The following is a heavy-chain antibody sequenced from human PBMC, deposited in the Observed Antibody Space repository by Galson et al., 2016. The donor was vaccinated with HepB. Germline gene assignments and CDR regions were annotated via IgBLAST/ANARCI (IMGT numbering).Heavy chain of an antibody. Sequence: SVKVSCKASGYTFTSYGISWVRQAPGQGLEWMGWISAYIGNTNYAQKLQGRVTMTTDTSTSTAYMELRSLRSDDTAVYYCARIQKSHYDFWSGYFYFYGMDVGGKGTTVTVSS. D-gene: IGHD3-3*01. CDR2: ISAYIGNT. J-gene: IGHJ6*04. CDR1: GYTFTSYG. CDR3: ARIQKSHYDFWSGYFYFYGMDV. V-gene: IGHV1-18*01.